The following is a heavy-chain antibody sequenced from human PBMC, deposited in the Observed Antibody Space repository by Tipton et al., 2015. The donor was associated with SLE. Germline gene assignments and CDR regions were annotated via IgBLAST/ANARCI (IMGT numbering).Heavy chain of an antibody. CDR2: IYASGST. CDR1: GGSISSGSYY. J-gene: IGHJ6*02. V-gene: IGHV4-61*09. Sequence: TLSLTCTVSGGSISSGSYYWSWIRQPAGKGLEWIGHIYASGSTNYNPSLKSRVAMSVDTSMNQFFLKLSSVTAADTAVYYCARGNDYQYGMDVWGQGTTVTVSS. CDR3: ARGNDYQYGMDV.